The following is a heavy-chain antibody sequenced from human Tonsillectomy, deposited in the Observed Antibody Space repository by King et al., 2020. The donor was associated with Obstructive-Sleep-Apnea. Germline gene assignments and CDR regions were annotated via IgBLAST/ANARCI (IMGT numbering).Heavy chain of an antibody. CDR2: FHHSGTT. D-gene: IGHD3-22*01. J-gene: IGHJ4*02. CDR3: AVDLGFYDSSTYYFDY. Sequence: PLQEWGPGLVKPSETLSLTCIVSDYSVTSGYYWGWIRQPPGKGLEWIGSFHHSGTTYYNPSLRSRVTISLDRSKNQFSLKLDSVTAADTAVYYCAVDLGFYDSSTYYFDYWGQGTLVTVSS. CDR1: DYSVTSGYY. V-gene: IGHV4-38-2*02.